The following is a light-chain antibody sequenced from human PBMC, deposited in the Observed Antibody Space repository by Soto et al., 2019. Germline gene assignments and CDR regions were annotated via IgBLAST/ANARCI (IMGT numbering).Light chain of an antibody. CDR2: GAS. CDR1: QSVSSNY. J-gene: IGKJ1*01. CDR3: QQYGSSPLT. Sequence: EIVLTQSPGTLSLSPGERATLSCRASQSVSSNYLAWYQQKPGQAPRLLIYGASSRATGIPDRFSGSGSATDFTLTISRLEPEDFAVYYCQQYGSSPLTFGQGTKVDIK. V-gene: IGKV3-20*01.